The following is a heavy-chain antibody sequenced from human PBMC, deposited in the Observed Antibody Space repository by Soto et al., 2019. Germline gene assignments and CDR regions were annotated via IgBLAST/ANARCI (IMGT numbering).Heavy chain of an antibody. J-gene: IGHJ4*02. D-gene: IGHD2-21*02. CDR3: ARAGYCGGDCYHDY. V-gene: IGHV4-4*02. Sequence: SETLSLTCAVSGGSISSSNWWSWVRQPPGKGLEWIGEIYHSGSTNYNPSLKSRVTISVDKSKNQFSLKLSSVTAADTAVYYWARAGYCGGDCYHDYWGQGTLVTVSS. CDR2: IYHSGST. CDR1: GGSISSSNW.